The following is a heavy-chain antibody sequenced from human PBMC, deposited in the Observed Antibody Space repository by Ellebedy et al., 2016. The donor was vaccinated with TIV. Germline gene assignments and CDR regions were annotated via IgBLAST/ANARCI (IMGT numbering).Heavy chain of an antibody. J-gene: IGHJ4*02. Sequence: GESLKISCAASGFTFSIYWMSWVRQAPGKGLEWVAVISYDGSNKYYADSVKGRFTITRDNSKNTLYLQMNSLRAEDTAVYYCARLFFVVPAASVVTAPDYWGQGTLVTVSS. V-gene: IGHV3-30*03. D-gene: IGHD2-2*01. CDR3: ARLFFVVPAASVVTAPDY. CDR1: GFTFSIYW. CDR2: ISYDGSNK.